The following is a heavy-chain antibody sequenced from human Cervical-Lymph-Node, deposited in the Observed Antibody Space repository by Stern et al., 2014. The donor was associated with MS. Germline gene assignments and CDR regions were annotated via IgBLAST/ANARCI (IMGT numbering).Heavy chain of an antibody. CDR2: FDYSGST. J-gene: IGHJ4*02. CDR1: GGSFGTYF. Sequence: QVQLVESGPGLVKPSETLSLTCTVSGGSFGTYFWSWIRQPPGKGLEWLGYFDYSGSTIYNPSLKSRVTISIDTSKNQFSLNLSSVTSADTAVYYCARGGSYYYYWGQGTLVTVSS. D-gene: IGHD1-26*01. V-gene: IGHV4-59*01. CDR3: ARGGSYYYY.